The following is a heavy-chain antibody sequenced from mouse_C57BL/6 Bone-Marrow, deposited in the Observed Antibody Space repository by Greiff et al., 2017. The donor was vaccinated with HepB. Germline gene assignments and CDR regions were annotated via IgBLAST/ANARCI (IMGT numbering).Heavy chain of an antibody. Sequence: QVQLQQSGAELVRPGTSVKVSCKASGYAFTNYLIEWVKQRPGQGLEWIGVINPGSGGTNYNEKFKGKATLTADKSSSTAYMQLSSLTSEDSAVYFCARELDYYGSSYYFDYWGQGTTLTVSS. V-gene: IGHV1-54*01. J-gene: IGHJ2*01. CDR3: ARELDYYGSSYYFDY. CDR2: INPGSGGT. D-gene: IGHD1-1*01. CDR1: GYAFTNYL.